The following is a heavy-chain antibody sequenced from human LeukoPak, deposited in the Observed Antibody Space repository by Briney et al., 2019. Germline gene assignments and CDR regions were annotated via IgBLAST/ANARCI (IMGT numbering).Heavy chain of an antibody. V-gene: IGHV4-34*01. CDR1: GGSFSGYY. J-gene: IGHJ4*02. CDR2: INHSGST. D-gene: IGHD6-19*01. CDR3: ATRGYSSGWYSPFDY. Sequence: SETLSLTCAVYGGSFSGYYWSWIRQPPGKGLEWIGEINHSGSTNYNPSLKSRVTTSVDTSKNQFSLKLSSVTAADTAVYYCATRGYSSGWYSPFDYWGQGTLVTVSS.